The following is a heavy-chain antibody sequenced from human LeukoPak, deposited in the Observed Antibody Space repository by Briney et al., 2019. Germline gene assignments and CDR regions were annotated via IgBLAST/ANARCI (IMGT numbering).Heavy chain of an antibody. J-gene: IGHJ6*04. CDR3: AELGITMIGGV. D-gene: IGHD3-10*02. CDR1: GFTLSTHS. V-gene: IGHV3-48*01. Sequence: GGSLRLSLASGFTLSTHSMNWVRLAPGKGLEWLSYISSSGSGKYYADSVKGRFTISRDNAKNSLYLQMNSLRAEDTAVYYCAELGITMIGGVWGKGTTVTISS. CDR2: ISSSGSGK.